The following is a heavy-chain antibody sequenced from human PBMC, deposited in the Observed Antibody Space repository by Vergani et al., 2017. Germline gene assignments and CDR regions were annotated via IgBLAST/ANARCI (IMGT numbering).Heavy chain of an antibody. D-gene: IGHD2-15*01. J-gene: IGHJ6*02. V-gene: IGHV3-66*02. CDR1: GFTLIDSY. CDR3: TRDDMVVRAAGYQSYGMDV. CDR2: IYPGGTT. Sequence: EVQLLESGGGLVQRGGSLRLSCEVSGFTLIDSYVNWVRQAPGKGLEWVAIIYPGGTTYTADSVMGRLSTSKDNSGNTVYLDLGHVKPEDTAVYYCTRDDMVVRAAGYQSYGMDVWGHGTTVIVSS.